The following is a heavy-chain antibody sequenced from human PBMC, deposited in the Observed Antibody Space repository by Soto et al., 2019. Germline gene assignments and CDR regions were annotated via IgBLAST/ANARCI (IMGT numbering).Heavy chain of an antibody. V-gene: IGHV3-7*01. CDR3: ARELLRFAAFDL. D-gene: IGHD2-15*01. Sequence: VQLVESGGGLVQPGGSLRLSCAASEFTFSGNWMHWVRQAPGKGLEWLANINEDGGEIYYVDSVKGRFTISRDNAQNSLYLHMNSLRAEDTAVYYCARELLRFAAFDLWGQGIMVTVSS. J-gene: IGHJ3*01. CDR1: EFTFSGNW. CDR2: INEDGGEI.